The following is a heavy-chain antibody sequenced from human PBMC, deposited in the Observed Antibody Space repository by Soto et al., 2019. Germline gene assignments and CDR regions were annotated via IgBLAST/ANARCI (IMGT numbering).Heavy chain of an antibody. D-gene: IGHD2-21*02. J-gene: IGHJ3*02. CDR2: IYYSGST. V-gene: IGHV4-31*03. CDR3: ARVCGGDCHNAIDI. Sequence: QVQLQESGPGLVKPSQTLSLTCTVSGGSISSGGYYWSWIRQHPGKGLEWIGYIYYSGSTYYNPSLESRVTISVDTSKYLFSLKLSSVTAADTAVYYCARVCGGDCHNAIDIWGQGTMVTVSS. CDR1: GGSISSGGYY.